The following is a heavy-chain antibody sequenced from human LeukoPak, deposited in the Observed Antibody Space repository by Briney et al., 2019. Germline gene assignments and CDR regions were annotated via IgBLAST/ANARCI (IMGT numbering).Heavy chain of an antibody. CDR1: GYTFTGYY. V-gene: IGHV1-2*02. D-gene: IGHD3-10*01. Sequence: GASVKVSCKASGYTFTGYYMHWVRQAPGQGLEWMGWINPNSGGTNYAQKFQGRVTMTRNTSISTAYMELSSLRSEDTAVYYCAKAWFGELFGWGQGTLVTVSS. J-gene: IGHJ4*02. CDR3: AKAWFGELFG. CDR2: INPNSGGT.